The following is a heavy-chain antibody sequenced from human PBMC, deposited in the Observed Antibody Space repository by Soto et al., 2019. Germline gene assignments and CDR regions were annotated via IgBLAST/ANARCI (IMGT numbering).Heavy chain of an antibody. CDR2: IYYSGST. D-gene: IGHD4-17*01. CDR1: GGSISSCSYY. J-gene: IGHJ5*02. CDR3: ARPYGDYRQNWFDP. Sequence: SETLSLTCTVSGGSISSCSYYWGWIRQPPGKGLEWIGSIYYSGSTYYNPSLKSRVTISVDTSKNQFSLKLSSVTAADTAVYYCARPYGDYRQNWFDPWGQGTLVTVSS. V-gene: IGHV4-39*01.